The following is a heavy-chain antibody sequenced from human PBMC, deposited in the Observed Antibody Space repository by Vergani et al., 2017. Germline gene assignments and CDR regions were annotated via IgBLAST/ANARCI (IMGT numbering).Heavy chain of an antibody. CDR3: ARAPGGSYLFDY. CDR2: IYTSGST. V-gene: IGHV4-61*02. Sequence: QVQLQESGPGLVKPSQTLSLTCTVSGGSISSGSYYWSWIRQPAGKGLEWIGRIYTSGSTNYNPSLKSRVTMSVDTSKNPFSLKLSSVTAADTAVYYCARAPGGSYLFDYWGQGTLVTVSS. D-gene: IGHD1-26*01. J-gene: IGHJ4*02. CDR1: GGSISSGSYY.